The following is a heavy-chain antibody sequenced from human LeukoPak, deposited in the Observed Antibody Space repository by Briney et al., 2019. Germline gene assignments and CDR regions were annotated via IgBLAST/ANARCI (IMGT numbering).Heavy chain of an antibody. D-gene: IGHD6-13*01. CDR3: ARDSSWYYFDY. V-gene: IGHV1-2*02. J-gene: IGHJ4*02. CDR1: GYTFTSYD. CDR2: INPNSGGT. Sequence: GASVKVSCKASGYTFTSYDINWVRQATGQGLEWMGWINPNSGGTNYAQKFQGRVTMTRDTSISTAYMELSRLRSDDTAVYYCARDSSWYYFDYWGQGTLVTVSS.